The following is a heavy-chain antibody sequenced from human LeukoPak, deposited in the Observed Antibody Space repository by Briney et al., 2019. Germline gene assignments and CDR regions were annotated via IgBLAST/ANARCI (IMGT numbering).Heavy chain of an antibody. CDR2: ISYDGSNK. J-gene: IGHJ4*02. Sequence: GRSLRLSCAASGFTFSSYAMHWVRQAPGKGLEWVAVISYDGSNKYYADSVKGRFTISRDNSKNTLYLQMNSLRAEDTAVYYCAREGMYYYDSSAFDYWGQGTLVTVSS. CDR1: GFTFSSYA. D-gene: IGHD3-22*01. V-gene: IGHV3-30*04. CDR3: AREGMYYYDSSAFDY.